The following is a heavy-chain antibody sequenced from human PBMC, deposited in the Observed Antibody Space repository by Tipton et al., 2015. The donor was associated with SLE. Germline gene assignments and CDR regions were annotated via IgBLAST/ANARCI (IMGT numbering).Heavy chain of an antibody. Sequence: LRLSCTVSGGSISSSSYYWGWIRQPPGKGLEWIGSIYYSGSTYYNPSLKSRVTISVDTSKNQFSLKLSSVTAADTAVYYCARGELGSGGLFDYWGQGTLVTVSS. J-gene: IGHJ4*02. V-gene: IGHV4-39*07. CDR3: ARGELGSGGLFDY. CDR2: IYYSGST. CDR1: GGSISSSSYY. D-gene: IGHD7-27*01.